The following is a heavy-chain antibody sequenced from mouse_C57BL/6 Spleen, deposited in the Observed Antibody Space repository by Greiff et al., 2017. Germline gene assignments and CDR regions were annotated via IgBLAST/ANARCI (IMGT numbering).Heavy chain of an antibody. V-gene: IGHV5-12*01. CDR1: GFTFSDYY. Sequence: VQLKESGGGLVQPGGSLKLSCAASGFTFSDYYMYWVRQTPEKRLEWVAYISNGGGSTYYPDTVKGRFTISRDNAKNTLYLQMSRLKSEDTAMYYCARQPYYGSSYYAMDYWGQGTSVTVSS. CDR3: ARQPYYGSSYYAMDY. J-gene: IGHJ4*01. CDR2: ISNGGGST. D-gene: IGHD1-1*01.